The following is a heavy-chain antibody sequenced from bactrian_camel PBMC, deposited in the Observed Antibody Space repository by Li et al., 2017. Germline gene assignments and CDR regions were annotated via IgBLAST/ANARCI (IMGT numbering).Heavy chain of an antibody. CDR3: AANPPGGTVVNGGCTPLVAWFR. CDR1: GYSYRNYC. D-gene: IGHD6*01. Sequence: HVQLVESGGGSVQAGGSLRLSCSASGYSYRNYCMGWFRQVPGKEREGIAAIYTGGATWYSNSVKGRFTISKDNAKNTLDLQMNSLKPEDTAMYYCAANPPGGTVVNGGCTPLVAWFRWGQGTQVTVS. CDR2: IYTGGAT. V-gene: IGHV3S55*01. J-gene: IGHJ4*01.